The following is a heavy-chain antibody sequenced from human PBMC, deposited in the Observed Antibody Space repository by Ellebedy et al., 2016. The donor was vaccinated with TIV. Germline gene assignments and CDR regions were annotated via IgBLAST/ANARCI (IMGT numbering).Heavy chain of an antibody. V-gene: IGHV4-39*07. Sequence: MPSETLSLTCTVSGGSISSSTYYWGWIRQSPGKGLVWIGSLDYSGTTYYNPSLKSRVTTSVDTSKNQFSLKLSSVTAADTAVYYCVREGCTSTSCYKYWGQGTLVTVSS. J-gene: IGHJ4*02. CDR3: VREGCTSTSCYKY. CDR1: GGSISSSTYY. CDR2: LDYSGTT. D-gene: IGHD2-2*02.